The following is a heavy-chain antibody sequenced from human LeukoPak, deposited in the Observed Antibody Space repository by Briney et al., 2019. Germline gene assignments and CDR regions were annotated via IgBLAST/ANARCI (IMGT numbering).Heavy chain of an antibody. CDR3: ARVRTSGSCYKTNGANWFDP. CDR1: GGSFSGYY. Sequence: SETLSLTCAVYGGSFSGYYWSWIRQPAGKGLEWIGRIYTSGSTNYNPSLKSRVTMSVDTSKNQFSLKLSSVTAADTAVYYCARVRTSGSCYKTNGANWFDPWGQGTLVTVSS. CDR2: IYTSGST. D-gene: IGHD1-26*01. J-gene: IGHJ5*02. V-gene: IGHV4-59*10.